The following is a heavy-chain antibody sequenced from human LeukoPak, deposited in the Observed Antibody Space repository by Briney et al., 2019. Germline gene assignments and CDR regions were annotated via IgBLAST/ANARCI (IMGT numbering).Heavy chain of an antibody. V-gene: IGHV4-59*01. CDR2: IYYSGST. J-gene: IGHJ4*02. D-gene: IGHD2-21*01. CDR1: GGSISSYY. CDR3: ARGMWWYFDY. Sequence: KPSETLSLTCTVSGGSISSYYWSWIRQPPGKGLEWIGYIYYSGSTNYNPSLKSRVTISVDTSKNQFSLKLSSVTAADTAVYYCARGMWWYFDYWGQGTLVTVSS.